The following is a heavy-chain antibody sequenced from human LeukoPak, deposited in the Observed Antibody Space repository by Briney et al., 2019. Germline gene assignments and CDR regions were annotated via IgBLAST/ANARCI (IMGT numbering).Heavy chain of an antibody. CDR1: GFTFSSYG. J-gene: IGHJ4*02. CDR3: AKMVGDSGPRDC. V-gene: IGHV3-30*18. D-gene: IGHD6-19*01. Sequence: GGSLRLSCAASGFTFSSYGMHWVRQAPGKGLEWVAVISYDGSNKYYADSVKGRFTISRDNSKNTLYLQMNSLRAEDTAVYYCAKMVGDSGPRDCWGQGTLVTVSS. CDR2: ISYDGSNK.